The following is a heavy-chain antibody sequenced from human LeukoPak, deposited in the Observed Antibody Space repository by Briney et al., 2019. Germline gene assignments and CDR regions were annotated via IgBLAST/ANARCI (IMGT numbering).Heavy chain of an antibody. V-gene: IGHV1-69*05. J-gene: IGHJ4*02. Sequence: GASVKVSCKASGGTFSSYAISWVGQAPGQGLEWMGRIIPIFGTANYAQKFQGRVAITTDESTSTAYMELSSLRSEDTAVYYCARAPYYYDSSGYDDYWGQGTLVTVSS. CDR1: GGTFSSYA. CDR3: ARAPYYYDSSGYDDY. D-gene: IGHD3-22*01. CDR2: IIPIFGTA.